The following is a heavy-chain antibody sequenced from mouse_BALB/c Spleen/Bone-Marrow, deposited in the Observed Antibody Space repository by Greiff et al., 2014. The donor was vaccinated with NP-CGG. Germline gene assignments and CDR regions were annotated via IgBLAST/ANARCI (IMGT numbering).Heavy chain of an antibody. V-gene: IGHV1-14*01. CDR1: GYTFTSYV. CDR2: INPYNDGT. D-gene: IGHD1-2*01. Sequence: VQLQQSGPELVKPGASVKMSCKASGYTFTSYVMHWVKQKPGQGLEWIGYINPYNDGTKYNEKFKGKATLTSDKSSSTAYMELSSLTSEDSAVYYCATTTPKARYYTLDYWGQGTSVTVSS. J-gene: IGHJ4*01. CDR3: ATTTPKARYYTLDY.